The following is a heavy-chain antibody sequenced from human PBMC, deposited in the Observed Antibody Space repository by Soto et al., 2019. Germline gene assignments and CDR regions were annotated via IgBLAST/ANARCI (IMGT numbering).Heavy chain of an antibody. CDR3: ARPANTLADDFHL. CDR2: TYPSDSDT. V-gene: IGHV5-51*01. CDR1: RSNHTRSC. J-gene: IGHJ4*02. D-gene: IGHD3-16*01. Sequence: GGTVQISCEVSRSNHTRSCIGRGRQVPGKSLGWLGVTYPSDSDTRYRPSFQRQDTSSADQSINAAHLQWDSLKASDTATCDCARPANTLADDFHLWGQGRPVNVSS.